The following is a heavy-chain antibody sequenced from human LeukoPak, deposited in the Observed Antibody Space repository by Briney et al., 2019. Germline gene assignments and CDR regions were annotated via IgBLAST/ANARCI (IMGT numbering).Heavy chain of an antibody. CDR1: VYTFTSYD. J-gene: IGHJ4*02. D-gene: IGHD1-26*01. CDR2: MNPNSGNK. V-gene: IGHV1-8*01. Sequence: ASVKVSCKASVYTFTSYDVNWVRQGTGHGREWRGWMNPNSGNKGSAPKFQSRVTTTSNTSISKAYMELSRLRSEDTAVYYCARGLKKGAPWGRLRAYYFDYWGQGTLVTVSS. CDR3: ARGLKKGAPWGRLRAYYFDY.